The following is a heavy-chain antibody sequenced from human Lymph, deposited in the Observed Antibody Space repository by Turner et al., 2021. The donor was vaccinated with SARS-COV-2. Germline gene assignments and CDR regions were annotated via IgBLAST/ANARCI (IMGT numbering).Heavy chain of an antibody. V-gene: IGHV1-8*01. CDR1: GYTFTRYD. CDR2: MDPNSGNT. J-gene: IGHJ5*02. CDR3: ARAAQLTVWFDP. D-gene: IGHD3-9*01. Sequence: QVQLVQSGAEVKKPGASVTVSCMASGYTFTRYDINWVRQATGQGLEWMGWMDPNSGNTGDAQKFQGRVTMTRNTSISTDYMELSSLRSEDTAVYYCARAAQLTVWFDPWGQGTLVTVSS.